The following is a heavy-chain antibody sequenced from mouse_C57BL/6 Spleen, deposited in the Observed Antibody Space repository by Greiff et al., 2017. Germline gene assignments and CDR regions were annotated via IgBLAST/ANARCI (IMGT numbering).Heavy chain of an antibody. CDR3: ASFYDYAMDY. CDR2: IYPGDGDT. Sequence: VKLMESGAELVKPGASVKISCKASGYAFSSYWMNWVKQRPGKGLEWIGQIYPGDGDTNYNGKFKGKATLTADKSSSTAYMQLSSLTSEDSAVYFCASFYDYAMDYWGQGTSVTVSA. D-gene: IGHD2-3*01. V-gene: IGHV1-80*01. J-gene: IGHJ4*01. CDR1: GYAFSSYW.